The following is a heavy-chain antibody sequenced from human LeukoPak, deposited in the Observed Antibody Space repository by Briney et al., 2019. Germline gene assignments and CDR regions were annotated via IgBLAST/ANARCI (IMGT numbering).Heavy chain of an antibody. D-gene: IGHD3-10*01. CDR2: ISGSGGST. CDR3: ARIYGSGSYWDY. V-gene: IGHV3-23*01. Sequence: GGSLRLSCAASGFTFSSYGMSWVRQAPGKGLEWVSAISGSGGSTYYADSVKGRFTISRDNAKKSVYLQMNSLRAEDTAVYYCARIYGSGSYWDYWGQGTLVTVSS. J-gene: IGHJ4*02. CDR1: GFTFSSYG.